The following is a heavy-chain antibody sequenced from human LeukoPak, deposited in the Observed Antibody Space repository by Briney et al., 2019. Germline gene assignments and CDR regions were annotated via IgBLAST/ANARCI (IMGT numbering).Heavy chain of an antibody. D-gene: IGHD3-10*01. CDR2: IKSKTDGGTT. CDR1: GFTFSNAW. Sequence: TGGSLRLSCAASGFTFSNAWLNWVRQAPGKGLEWVGHIKSKTDGGTTDYAAPVKGRFTISRDDSKNTLFLQMNSLKTEDTAVYYCTLPWGSGSYYDYWGQGTLVTVSS. CDR3: TLPWGSGSYYDY. V-gene: IGHV3-15*01. J-gene: IGHJ4*02.